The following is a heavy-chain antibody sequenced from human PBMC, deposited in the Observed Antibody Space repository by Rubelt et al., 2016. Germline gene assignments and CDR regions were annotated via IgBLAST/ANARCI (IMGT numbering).Heavy chain of an antibody. CDR2: ISGDGGNT. CDR1: GFTFNSYA. D-gene: IGHD3-3*01. J-gene: IGHJ4*02. CDR3: ATDVTYYDVWSGYYKDY. V-gene: IGHV3-23*04. Sequence: EVLLVESGGGLVQPGGSLRLSCAASGFTFNSYAMSWVRQAPGKGLERVSAISGDGGNTHYVDSVKVRFTLSRDNSKNTLYLHMNSLGAEATDVYYCATDVTYYDVWSGYYKDYWGQGTLVTVSS.